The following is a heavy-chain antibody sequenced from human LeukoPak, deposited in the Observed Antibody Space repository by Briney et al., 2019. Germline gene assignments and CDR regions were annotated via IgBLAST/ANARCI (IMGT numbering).Heavy chain of an antibody. Sequence: SVTVSFKASGGTFISYAISWVRQAPGQGLEWMGGIIPIFGTANYAQKFQGRVTMTRDMSTSTVYMELSSLRSEDTAVYYCARADYDSSGYLTDYWGQGTLVTVSS. V-gene: IGHV1-69*05. D-gene: IGHD3-22*01. CDR1: GGTFISYA. CDR2: IIPIFGTA. J-gene: IGHJ4*02. CDR3: ARADYDSSGYLTDY.